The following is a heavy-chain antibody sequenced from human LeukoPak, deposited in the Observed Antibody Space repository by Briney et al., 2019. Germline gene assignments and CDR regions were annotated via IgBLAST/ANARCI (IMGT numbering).Heavy chain of an antibody. D-gene: IGHD3-22*01. CDR3: ARQGVVGSGYYRDFDY. J-gene: IGHJ4*02. CDR2: ISAYNGQT. Sequence: ASVKVSCKASGYIFTRYGIDWVRQAPGQGLEWMGWISAYNGQTDYAQTLQGRVTMTRDTSTSTAYMELKSLTSDDTAVYYCARQGVVGSGYYRDFDYWGQGTLVTVSS. V-gene: IGHV1-18*01. CDR1: GYIFTRYG.